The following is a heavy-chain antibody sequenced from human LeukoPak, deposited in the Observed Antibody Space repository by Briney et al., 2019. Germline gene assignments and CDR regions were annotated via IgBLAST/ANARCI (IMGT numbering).Heavy chain of an antibody. D-gene: IGHD1-14*01. V-gene: IGHV4-39*07. J-gene: IGHJ5*02. CDR1: GGSISSSSYY. Sequence: SETLSLTCTVSGGSISSSSYYWGWIRQPPGKGLEWIGSIYYSGTTHYSPSLKSRVTISLDTSKNQFSLKLKSVTAADTALYYCAARTGVSAENWFDPWGQETLVTVSS. CDR2: IYYSGTT. CDR3: AARTGVSAENWFDP.